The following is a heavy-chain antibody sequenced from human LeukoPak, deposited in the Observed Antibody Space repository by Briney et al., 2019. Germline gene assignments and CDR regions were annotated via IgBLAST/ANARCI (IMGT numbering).Heavy chain of an antibody. CDR1: GGSFSGYY. D-gene: IGHD3-10*01. CDR3: ARRRGDGSGNYYIKYYYDYYMDV. Sequence: PSETLSLTCAVYGGSFSGYYWSWIRQPPGKGLEWIGEINHSGSTNYNPSLKSRVTISVDTSKNQFSLKLSSVTAADTAEYYCARRRGDGSGNYYIKYYYDYYMDVWGKGTTVTVSS. J-gene: IGHJ6*03. V-gene: IGHV4-34*01. CDR2: INHSGST.